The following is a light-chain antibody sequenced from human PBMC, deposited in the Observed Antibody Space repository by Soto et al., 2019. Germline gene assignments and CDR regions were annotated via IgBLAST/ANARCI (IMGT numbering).Light chain of an antibody. Sequence: EIVMTQSPDTLSVSPGERATLSCRASQSVSSNLAWYQQKPGQAPRLLIYGASTRATGIPARFSGSGSATEFTLTISSLQSEDFAVSYCQQYNNWPYTFGQGTKLEIK. CDR3: QQYNNWPYT. CDR1: QSVSSN. V-gene: IGKV3-15*01. CDR2: GAS. J-gene: IGKJ2*01.